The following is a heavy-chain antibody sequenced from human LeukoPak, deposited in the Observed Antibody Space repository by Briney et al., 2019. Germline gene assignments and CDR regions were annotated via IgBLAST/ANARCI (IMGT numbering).Heavy chain of an antibody. CDR2: IYYSGST. D-gene: IGHD2-2*03. V-gene: IGHV4-59*01. Sequence: SETLSLTCTVCGGSISSYYWSWIRQPPGKGLEWIGYIYYSGSTNYNPSLKSRVTISVDTSKNQFSLKLSSVTAADTAVYYCAGGDGSTKDYWGQGTLVTVSS. CDR3: AGGDGSTKDY. CDR1: GGSISSYY. J-gene: IGHJ4*02.